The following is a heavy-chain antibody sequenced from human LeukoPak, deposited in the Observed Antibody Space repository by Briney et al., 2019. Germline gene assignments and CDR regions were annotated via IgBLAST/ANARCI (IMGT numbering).Heavy chain of an antibody. D-gene: IGHD3-22*01. J-gene: IGHJ4*02. CDR1: GFTFSSYA. V-gene: IGHV3-64*01. CDR2: ISSNGGST. CDR3: ARDGGYYDSSGYYAPQ. Sequence: GGSLRLSCAASGFTFSSYAMHWVRQAPGKGLEYVSAISSNGGSTYYANSVKGRFTISRDNSKNTLYLQMGSLRAEDMAVYYCARDGGYYDSSGYYAPQWGQGTLVTVSS.